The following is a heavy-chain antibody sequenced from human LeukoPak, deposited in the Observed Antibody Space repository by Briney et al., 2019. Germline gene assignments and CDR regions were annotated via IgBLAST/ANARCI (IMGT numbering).Heavy chain of an antibody. CDR1: GFTFSSYA. V-gene: IGHV3-23*01. CDR2: ISGSGGST. J-gene: IGHJ4*02. Sequence: PGGSLRLSCAASGFTFSSYAMSWVRQAPGKGLEWVSGISGSGGSTSYADSVEGRFTISRDNSKNTLYLQMNSLRAEDTAVYYCAKRIAVTGPYFDYWGQGTLVTVSS. D-gene: IGHD6-19*01. CDR3: AKRIAVTGPYFDY.